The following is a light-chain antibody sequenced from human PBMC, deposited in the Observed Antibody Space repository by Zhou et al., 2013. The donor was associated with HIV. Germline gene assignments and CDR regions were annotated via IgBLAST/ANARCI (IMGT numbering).Light chain of an antibody. CDR1: QNIFTW. CDR3: QKYDSAPWT. Sequence: DIQMTQSPSTLSASVGDRVTITCRASQNIFTWLAWYQQKPGKAPDVLIYKTSNLQSGVPSRFSGSGFGTDFTLTISSLLPEDVATYYCQKYDSAPWTFGPGTKVELK. J-gene: IGKJ1*01. CDR2: KTS. V-gene: IGKV1-5*03.